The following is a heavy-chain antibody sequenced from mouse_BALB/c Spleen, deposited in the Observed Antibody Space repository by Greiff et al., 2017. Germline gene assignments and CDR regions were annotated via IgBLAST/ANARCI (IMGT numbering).Heavy chain of an antibody. CDR3: ARGTTVVAKGAWFAY. Sequence: EVKLMESGGGLVKPGGSLKLSCAASGFAFSSYDMSWVRQTPEKRLEWVAYISSGGGSTYYPDTVKGRFTISRDNAKNTLYLQRSSLKSEDTAMYYCARGTTVVAKGAWFAYWGQGTLVTVSA. CDR2: ISSGGGST. CDR1: GFAFSSYD. D-gene: IGHD1-1*01. J-gene: IGHJ3*01. V-gene: IGHV5-12-1*01.